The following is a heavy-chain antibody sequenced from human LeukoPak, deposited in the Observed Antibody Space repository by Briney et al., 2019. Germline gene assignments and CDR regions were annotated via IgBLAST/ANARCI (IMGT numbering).Heavy chain of an antibody. Sequence: YWSWIRQHPGKGLEWMGIIYPGDSDTRYSPSFQGQVTISADKSISTAYLQWSSLKASDTAMYYCASRSGSGSYNYWGQGTLVTVSS. CDR3: ASRSGSGSYNY. V-gene: IGHV5-51*01. J-gene: IGHJ4*02. CDR1: YW. CDR2: IYPGDSDT. D-gene: IGHD3-10*01.